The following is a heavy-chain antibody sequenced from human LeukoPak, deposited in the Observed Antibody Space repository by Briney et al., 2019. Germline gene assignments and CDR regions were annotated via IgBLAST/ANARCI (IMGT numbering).Heavy chain of an antibody. CDR3: ASLRSARHYYYYYMDV. CDR1: GGSFSGYY. CDR2: INHSGST. D-gene: IGHD3-3*01. Sequence: SETLSLTCAVYGGSFSGYYWSWIRQPPGKGLEWIREINHSGSTNYNPSLKSRVTISVDTSKNQFSLKLSSVTAADTAVYYCASLRSARHYYYYYMDVWGKGTTVTVSS. V-gene: IGHV4-34*01. J-gene: IGHJ6*03.